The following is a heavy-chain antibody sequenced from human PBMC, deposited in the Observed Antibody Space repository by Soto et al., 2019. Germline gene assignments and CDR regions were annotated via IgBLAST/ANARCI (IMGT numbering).Heavy chain of an antibody. J-gene: IGHJ4*02. V-gene: IGHV3-23*01. CDR2: LSGSGDNT. CDR1: GFTFDSYA. CDR3: AKNRGLQYYFDY. Sequence: EVQLLESGGGLVQPGGSLRLSCAASGFTFDSYAMNWVRQAPGKGLEWVSTLSGSGDNTYYADSVKGRFTISRDNSKNMMYLQMSSLRAEDTDVYYCAKNRGLQYYFDYWGQGTLVTVSS.